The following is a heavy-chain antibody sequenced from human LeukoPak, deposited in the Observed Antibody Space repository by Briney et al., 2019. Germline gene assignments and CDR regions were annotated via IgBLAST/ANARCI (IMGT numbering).Heavy chain of an antibody. CDR1: GFTFSSYE. J-gene: IGHJ6*04. D-gene: IGHD3-10*02. CDR3: AELGITMIGGV. CDR2: ISSSGSTI. V-gene: IGHV3-48*03. Sequence: RPGGSLRLSCAASGFTFSSYEMHWVRQAPGKGLEWVSYISSSGSTIYYADSVKGRFTISRDNAKNSLYLQMNSLRAEDTAVYYCAELGITMIGGVWGKGTTVTISS.